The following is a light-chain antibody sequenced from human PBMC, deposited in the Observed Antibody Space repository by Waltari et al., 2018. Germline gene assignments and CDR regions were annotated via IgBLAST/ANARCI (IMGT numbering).Light chain of an antibody. Sequence: QSALTQPRSVSGSPGRSVTISRNGTSSDCGTYTFFSWYQQTPGKAPKVIIYTVNKRPSGVPDRFSASKSANTASLIISGLQAEDEADYYCCSYSGTSWVFGGGTLLTVL. CDR1: SSDCGTYTF. J-gene: IGLJ3*02. V-gene: IGLV2-11*01. CDR3: CSYSGTSWV. CDR2: TVN.